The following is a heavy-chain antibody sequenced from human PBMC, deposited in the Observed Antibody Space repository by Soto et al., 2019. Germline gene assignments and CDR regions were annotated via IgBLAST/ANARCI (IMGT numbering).Heavy chain of an antibody. J-gene: IGHJ6*02. CDR1: GYTFTNYW. CDR2: IYPGDSDT. D-gene: IGHD4-17*01. Sequence: PGESLKISCKGSGYTFTNYWIVWVRQLPGKGLEWMGIIYPGDSDTRYSTSSQGQVTISADRSISTAYLQWSSLKASDTGMYYCAIYPTLTDYFFHGMDVWGQGTTVTVSS. CDR3: AIYPTLTDYFFHGMDV. V-gene: IGHV5-51*01.